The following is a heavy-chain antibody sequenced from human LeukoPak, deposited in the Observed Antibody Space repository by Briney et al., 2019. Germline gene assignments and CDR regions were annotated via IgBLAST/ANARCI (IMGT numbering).Heavy chain of an antibody. Sequence: GGSLRLSCTASGFTFSGYWMHWVRQAPGKGLEWVSAISGSGGSTYYADSVKGRFTISRDNSRNTLYLQMNSLRAEDTAVYYCARDSTYYFDYWGQGTLVTVSS. J-gene: IGHJ4*02. CDR1: GFTFSGYW. CDR2: ISGSGGST. V-gene: IGHV3-23*01. CDR3: ARDSTYYFDY.